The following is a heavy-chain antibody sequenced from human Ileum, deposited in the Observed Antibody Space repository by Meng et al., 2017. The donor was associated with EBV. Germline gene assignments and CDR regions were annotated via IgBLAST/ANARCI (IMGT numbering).Heavy chain of an antibody. Sequence: HLRELGPGLVKPSETLSLMFSVSGGSISRSNFYWGWVRQTPGKGLEWIASIHHSGSTYYNPSLRSRVTMSVDTSKNQFSLRLTSVTAADTALYFCTRECIDTTGAYERSDYWGQGSLVTVSS. CDR3: TRECIDTTGAYERSDY. V-gene: IGHV4-39*07. CDR1: GGSISRSNFY. D-gene: IGHD2-8*02. J-gene: IGHJ4*02. CDR2: IHHSGST.